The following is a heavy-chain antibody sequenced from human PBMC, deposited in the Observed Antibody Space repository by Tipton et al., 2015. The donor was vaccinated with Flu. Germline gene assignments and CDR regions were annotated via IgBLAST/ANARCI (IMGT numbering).Heavy chain of an antibody. CDR1: GGSIASISHY. Sequence: TLSLTCTVSGGSIASISHYWGWIRQSPEKGLEWIGSVFHTGGTDYNPPLKSRVTILIDTSKNQFSLHLYSVTAADTAVYYCARDGLSAGMDVWGQGTTVTV. CDR2: VFHTGGT. V-gene: IGHV4-39*07. J-gene: IGHJ6*02. CDR3: ARDGLSAGMDV. D-gene: IGHD3/OR15-3a*01.